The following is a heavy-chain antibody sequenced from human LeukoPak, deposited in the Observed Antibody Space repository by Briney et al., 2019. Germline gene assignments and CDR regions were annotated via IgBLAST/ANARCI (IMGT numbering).Heavy chain of an antibody. Sequence: GASVKVSCKASGYTFTCHYRHRGRQAPAQGREWMGGINPNSGCTNYAQKFQGRVTMTRDTSISTGYLEMSRLRCDDMAVYYCARELRAAVAGIDYWGKGTLVTVSS. D-gene: IGHD6-19*01. CDR3: ARELRAAVAGIDY. CDR1: GYTFTCHY. J-gene: IGHJ4*02. CDR2: INPNSGCT. V-gene: IGHV1-2*02.